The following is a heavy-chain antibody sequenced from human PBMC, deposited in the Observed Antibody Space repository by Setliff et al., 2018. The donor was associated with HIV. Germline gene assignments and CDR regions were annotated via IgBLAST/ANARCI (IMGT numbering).Heavy chain of an antibody. Sequence: ASVKVSCKASGYTFTRNGISWVRQAPGQGLEWMGSISGYNGNTNYAQNLQGRVTLTTDTSASTAYMELRSLKSDDTAVYYCARGVAGTFDYWGQGTLGTVSS. D-gene: IGHD6-19*01. V-gene: IGHV1-18*01. CDR1: GYTFTRNG. CDR3: ARGVAGTFDY. J-gene: IGHJ4*02. CDR2: ISGYNGNT.